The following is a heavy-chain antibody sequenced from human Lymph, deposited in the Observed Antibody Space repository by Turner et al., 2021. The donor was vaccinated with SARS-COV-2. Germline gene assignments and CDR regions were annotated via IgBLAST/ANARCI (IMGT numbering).Heavy chain of an antibody. CDR3: ARDIIVGSPWSGSYPNYYGMDV. D-gene: IGHD1-26*01. J-gene: IGHJ6*02. Sequence: QVQLQESGPGLVKPSETLSLTCTVSGGSVSSGSYYWSWIRLPPGKGLEWIGYIYYSGSTNYNPSLKSRVTISVDTSKNQFSLKLSSVTAADTAVYYCARDIIVGSPWSGSYPNYYGMDVWGQGTTVTVSS. V-gene: IGHV4-61*01. CDR1: GGSVSSGSYY. CDR2: IYYSGST.